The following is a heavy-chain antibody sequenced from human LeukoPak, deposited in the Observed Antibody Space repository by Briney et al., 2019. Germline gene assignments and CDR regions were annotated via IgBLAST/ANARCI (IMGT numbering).Heavy chain of an antibody. CDR1: GITFSSYG. D-gene: IGHD6-13*01. CDR2: ISSSSNYI. Sequence: GGSLRLSCAASGITFSSYGMSWVRQAPGKGLEWVSSISSSSNYIYYADSVKGRFTISRDNAKNSLYLQMNSLRAEDTAVYYCARGGYSSTLYGRYQHWGQGTLVTVSP. CDR3: ARGGYSSTLYGRYQH. V-gene: IGHV3-21*01. J-gene: IGHJ1*01.